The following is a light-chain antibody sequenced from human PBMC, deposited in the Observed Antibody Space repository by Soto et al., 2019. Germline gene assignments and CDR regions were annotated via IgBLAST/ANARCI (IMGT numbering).Light chain of an antibody. J-gene: IGLJ2*01. Sequence: QSALTQPASVSGSPGQSITISCTGTSSDVGSYNLVSWYQQHPGKAPKLMIYEGSKRPSGVSNRFSGSKSGNTASLTISGVQAEDEADYYCCSYAGSSTCLGVFGGGTKLTVL. CDR3: CSYAGSSTCLGV. V-gene: IGLV2-23*01. CDR2: EGS. CDR1: SSDVGSYNL.